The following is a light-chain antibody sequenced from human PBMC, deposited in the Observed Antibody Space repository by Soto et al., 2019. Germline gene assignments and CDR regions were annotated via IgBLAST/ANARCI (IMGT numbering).Light chain of an antibody. CDR2: FSD. J-gene: IGLJ2*01. V-gene: IGLV1-44*01. CDR3: AAWDDNLNGPI. CDR1: SSNIGSNT. Sequence: QSVLTQPPSASGTPGQRVTISCSGSSSNIGSNTVNWYQQLPGTAPKLLIYFSDQRPSGVPDRFSGSKSGTSASLAISGLQSEDEADYYCAAWDDNLNGPIFGGGTKLTVL.